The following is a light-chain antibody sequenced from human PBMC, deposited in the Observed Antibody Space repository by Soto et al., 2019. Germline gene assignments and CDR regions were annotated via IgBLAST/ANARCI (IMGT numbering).Light chain of an antibody. V-gene: IGKV1-5*03. CDR2: KAS. CDR1: QTISSW. Sequence: DIQMTQSPSTLSGSVGDRVTITCRASQTISSWFAWYQQKPGKAPKLLIYKASTLKSGVPSRFSGSGSGTEFTLTISSLQPDDFATYYCQQYNSNSLLTFGGGTKVDI. J-gene: IGKJ4*01. CDR3: QQYNSNSLLT.